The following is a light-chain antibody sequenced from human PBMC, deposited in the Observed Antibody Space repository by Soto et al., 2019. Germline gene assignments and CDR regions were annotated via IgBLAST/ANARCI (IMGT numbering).Light chain of an antibody. V-gene: IGKV3-20*01. CDR1: QSVTAGY. CDR3: HQYGVSSGT. J-gene: IGKJ2*01. CDR2: GAS. Sequence: EIVLTQSPGTLSLSPGERATLSCRASQSVTAGYLAWYQQKPGQAPRLLIYGASTRATGIPDRFSGSGSGTDLSLTISSLEPEDFAVYYCHQYGVSSGTFGQGTNLEIK.